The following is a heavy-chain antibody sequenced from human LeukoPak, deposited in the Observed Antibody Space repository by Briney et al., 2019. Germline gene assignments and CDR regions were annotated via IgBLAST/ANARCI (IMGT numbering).Heavy chain of an antibody. CDR2: IKSKTDGGTT. CDR1: GFTFSNAW. J-gene: IGHJ4*02. Sequence: GGSLRLSCAASGFTFSNAWMSWVRQAPGKGLEWVGRIKSKTDGGTTDYAAPVKGRFTTSRDDSKNTLYLQMNSLKTEDTAVYYCTTEWDRYYDFWSGYYGGYYFDYWGQGTLVTVSS. CDR3: TTEWDRYYDFWSGYYGGYYFDY. V-gene: IGHV3-15*01. D-gene: IGHD3-3*01.